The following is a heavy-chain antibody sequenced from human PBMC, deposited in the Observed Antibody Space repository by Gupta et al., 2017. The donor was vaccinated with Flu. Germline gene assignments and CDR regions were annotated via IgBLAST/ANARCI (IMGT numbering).Heavy chain of an antibody. CDR3: TRDLRWEVKGKGVAARTEPYYYYGMDV. J-gene: IGHJ6*02. Sequence: KAYGGTTEYAASVKGRFTISRDDSKSIAYLQMNSLKTEDTAVYYCTRDLRWEVKGKGVAARTEPYYYYGMDVWGQGTTVTVSS. V-gene: IGHV3-49*02. D-gene: IGHD6-6*01. CDR2: KAYGGTT.